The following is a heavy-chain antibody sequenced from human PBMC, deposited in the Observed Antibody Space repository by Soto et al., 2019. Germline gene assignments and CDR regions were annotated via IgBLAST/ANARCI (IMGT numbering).Heavy chain of an antibody. V-gene: IGHV3-64D*06. J-gene: IGHJ6*02. CDR3: VKGLLRYFDWLQSSTYYYGMDV. CDR2: ISINGGST. Sequence: GGSLRLSCSASGFTFSSYAMHWVRQAPGKGLEYVSAISINGGSTYYADSVNGRFTISRDNSKNTLYLQMSSLRAEDTAVYYCVKGLLRYFDWLQSSTYYYGMDVWGQGTTVTVSS. D-gene: IGHD3-9*01. CDR1: GFTFSSYA.